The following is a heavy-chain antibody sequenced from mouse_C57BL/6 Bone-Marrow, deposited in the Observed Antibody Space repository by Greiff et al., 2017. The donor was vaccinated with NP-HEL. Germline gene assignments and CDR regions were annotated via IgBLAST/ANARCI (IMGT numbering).Heavy chain of an antibody. CDR3: TRDGYFFDY. Sequence: QVHVKQSGAELVRPGASLTLSFKASGYTFTDYEMHWVKQTPVHGLEWIGAIDPETGGTAYNQKFKGKAILTADKSSSTAYMELRSLTSEDSAVYYCTRDGYFFDYWGQGTTLTVSS. D-gene: IGHD2-3*01. CDR1: GYTFTDYE. V-gene: IGHV1-15*01. J-gene: IGHJ2*01. CDR2: IDPETGGT.